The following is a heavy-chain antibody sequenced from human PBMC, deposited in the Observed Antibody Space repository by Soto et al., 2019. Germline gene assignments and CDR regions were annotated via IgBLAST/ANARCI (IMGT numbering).Heavy chain of an antibody. CDR3: ARNKGDYEVY. CDR1: GFTFSSYA. J-gene: IGHJ4*02. V-gene: IGHV3-48*03. D-gene: IGHD4-17*01. CDR2: ISEGGGTI. Sequence: GGSLRLSCAASGFTFSSYAMSWVRQAPGKGLEWVSYISEGGGTIHYAGSVKGRFTISRNNAKNSLYLQMNSLRAEDTATYYCARNKGDYEVYWGQGTLVTVSS.